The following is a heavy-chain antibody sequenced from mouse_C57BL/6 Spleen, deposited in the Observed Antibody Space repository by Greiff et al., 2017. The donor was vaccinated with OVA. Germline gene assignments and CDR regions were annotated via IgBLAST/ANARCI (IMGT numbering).Heavy chain of an antibody. CDR1: GYTFTNYW. CDR2: IYPGGGYT. CDR3: ARWIDYGGTGYFDV. J-gene: IGHJ1*03. D-gene: IGHD2-4*01. V-gene: IGHV1-63*01. Sequence: QVQLKESGAELVRPGTSVKMSCKASGYTFTNYWIGWAKQRPGHGLEWIGDIYPGGGYTNYNEKFKGKATLTADKSSSTAYMQFSSLTSEDSAIYYCARWIDYGGTGYFDVWGTGTTVTVSS.